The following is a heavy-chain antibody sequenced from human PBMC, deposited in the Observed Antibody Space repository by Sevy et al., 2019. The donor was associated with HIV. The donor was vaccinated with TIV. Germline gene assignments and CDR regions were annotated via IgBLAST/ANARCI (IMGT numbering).Heavy chain of an antibody. Sequence: SETLSLTCAVSGGFISSSTWWSWVRQPPGKGLEWIGEIYHRGSTNYNPSLKGRVTISVDNSKNQFSLKVRSVTAADTAVYYCASGPSRYFWSDYGIDYWGQGTLVTVSS. CDR3: ASGPSRYFWSDYGIDY. J-gene: IGHJ4*02. D-gene: IGHD3-3*01. CDR2: IYHRGST. CDR1: GGFISSSTW. V-gene: IGHV4-4*02.